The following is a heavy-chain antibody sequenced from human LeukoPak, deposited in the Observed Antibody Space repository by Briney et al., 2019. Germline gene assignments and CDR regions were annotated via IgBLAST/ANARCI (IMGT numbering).Heavy chain of an antibody. CDR1: GYTFNDYY. CDR2: INLDTGGT. Sequence: ASVKVSCKTSGYTFNDYYMHWVRQAPGQGLEWMGRINLDTGGTMYAQNFQGRVTMTRDTSISTAYMELSSLRSNDTAVYYCARDWVSTAVDYWGQGTLITVSS. J-gene: IGHJ4*02. V-gene: IGHV1-2*06. D-gene: IGHD3-16*01. CDR3: ARDWVSTAVDY.